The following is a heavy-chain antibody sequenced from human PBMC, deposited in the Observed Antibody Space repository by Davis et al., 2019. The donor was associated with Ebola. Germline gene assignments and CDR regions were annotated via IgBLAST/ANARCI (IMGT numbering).Heavy chain of an antibody. CDR1: GYGFTNYW. V-gene: IGHV5-51*01. CDR3: ARQSTIVRASGYDY. J-gene: IGHJ4*02. CDR2: IFPDDSDA. Sequence: GESLKISCKGSGYGFTNYWIGWVRQMPGKGLEWMGFIFPDDSDATYSPSFQGQVTISADKSISTAYLQWSSLKASDTAMYYCARQSTIVRASGYDYWGQGTLVTVSS. D-gene: IGHD1-26*01.